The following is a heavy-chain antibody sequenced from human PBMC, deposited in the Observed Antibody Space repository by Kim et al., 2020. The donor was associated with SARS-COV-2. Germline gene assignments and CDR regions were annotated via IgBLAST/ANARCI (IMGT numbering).Heavy chain of an antibody. CDR3: ATRGGYYVSSGYYRGFDY. J-gene: IGHJ4*02. D-gene: IGHD3-22*01. V-gene: IGHV5-51*01. Sequence: ESLKISCKGSGYSFTSYWIGWVRQMPGKGLEWMGIIYPGDSDTRYSPSFQGQVTISADKSISTAYLQWSSLKASDTAMYYCATRGGYYVSSGYYRGFDYWGQGTLVTVSS. CDR1: GYSFTSYW. CDR2: IYPGDSDT.